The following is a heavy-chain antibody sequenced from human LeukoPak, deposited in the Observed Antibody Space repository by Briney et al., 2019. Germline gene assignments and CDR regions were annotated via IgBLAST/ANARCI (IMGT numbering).Heavy chain of an antibody. CDR2: IYHGGST. CDR3: ARGEEHGSGTVHFDY. CDR1: GGAISNSHW. Sequence: PSGTLSLTCAVSGGAISNSHWWSWVRQPPRKGLEWIGEIYHGGSTNFNPSLKSRVTISVDRSNNQFSLRLTSVTAADTAVYYCARGEEHGSGTVHFDYWGQGTLVTVSS. J-gene: IGHJ4*02. D-gene: IGHD3-10*01. V-gene: IGHV4-4*02.